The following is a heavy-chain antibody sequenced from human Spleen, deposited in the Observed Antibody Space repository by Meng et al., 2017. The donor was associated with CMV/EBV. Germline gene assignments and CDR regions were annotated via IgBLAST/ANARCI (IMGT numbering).Heavy chain of an antibody. CDR3: ARESSSRYYFDY. CDR1: GFTFSSYA. J-gene: IGHJ4*02. Sequence: GGSLRLSCAASGFTFSSYAMHWVRQAPGKGLEWVAVISYDGSNKYYADSVKGRFTISRDNSKNTLYLQMNSLRAEDTAVCYCARESSSRYYFDYWGQGTLVTVSS. D-gene: IGHD6-6*01. CDR2: ISYDGSNK. V-gene: IGHV3-30-3*01.